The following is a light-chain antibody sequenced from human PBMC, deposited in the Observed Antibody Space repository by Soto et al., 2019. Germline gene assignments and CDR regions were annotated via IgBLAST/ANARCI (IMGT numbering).Light chain of an antibody. J-gene: IGKJ1*01. CDR2: DSS. CDR1: QSVNRW. V-gene: IGKV1-5*01. Sequence: DIQMTQSPSTLSASVGDRVTITCRASQSVNRWLAWYQQKPGKAPKLLIYDSSSLESGVPSRFSGSGFGTQFTLIISSLQPDDFATYYCQQYYTHRTFGQGTKVEIK. CDR3: QQYYTHRT.